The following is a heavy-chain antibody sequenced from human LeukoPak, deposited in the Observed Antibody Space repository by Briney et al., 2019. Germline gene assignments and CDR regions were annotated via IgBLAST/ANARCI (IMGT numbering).Heavy chain of an antibody. CDR3: ARFPELGYCSGGSCYSPYNWFDP. Sequence: SVKVSCKASGGTFSSYAISWVRQAPGQGLEWMRGIIPIFGTANYAQKFQGRVTITADESTSTAYMELSSLRSEDTAVYYCARFPELGYCSGGSCYSPYNWFDPWGQGTLVTVSS. CDR2: IIPIFGTA. D-gene: IGHD2-15*01. CDR1: GGTFSSYA. V-gene: IGHV1-69*13. J-gene: IGHJ5*02.